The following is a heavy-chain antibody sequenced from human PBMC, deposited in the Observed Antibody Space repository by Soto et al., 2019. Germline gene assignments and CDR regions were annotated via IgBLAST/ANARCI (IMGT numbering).Heavy chain of an antibody. CDR3: ARDKITGLFDY. Sequence: SETMSHTWTVSGDYIRNVKCRSSIRQPPGKGLEWIGEINHSGSTNYNPSLKSRVTISVDTSKNQFSLKLTSVTAADTAVYYCARDKITGLFDYWGRGTLVTVSS. V-gene: IGHV4-4*02. D-gene: IGHD2-8*02. J-gene: IGHJ4*02. CDR1: GDYIRNVKC. CDR2: INHSGST.